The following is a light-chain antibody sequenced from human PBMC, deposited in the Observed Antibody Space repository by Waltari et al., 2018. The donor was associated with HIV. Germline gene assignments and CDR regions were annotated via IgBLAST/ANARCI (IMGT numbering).Light chain of an antibody. CDR2: GAS. CDR1: NQIDNNY. V-gene: IGKV3-20*01. J-gene: IGKJ4*01. Sequence: VLMQSPGILSLSLGGRATLSCRPSNQIDNNYVAWYRHQPGQAPQLLMYGASRRAAGIPNRFIGSGSGTDFTLVISSLEPEDFAVYYCQDYNNSPYTFGGGTRVE. CDR3: QDYNNSPYT.